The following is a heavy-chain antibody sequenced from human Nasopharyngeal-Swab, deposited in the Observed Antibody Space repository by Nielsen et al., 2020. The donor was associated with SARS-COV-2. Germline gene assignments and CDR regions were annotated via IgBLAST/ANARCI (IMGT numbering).Heavy chain of an antibody. J-gene: IGHJ6*02. D-gene: IGHD2-21*01. CDR1: GGSISSYY. CDR3: ARETRGVNYYYYGLDV. Sequence: GESLKISCTVSGGSISSYYWSWIRQPPGKGLEWVSSVSTSGTYIYYADSVKGRFTISRDNAKNSLYLQMNSLRAEDTAVYYCARETRGVNYYYYGLDVWGQGTTVTVSS. CDR2: VSTSGTYI. V-gene: IGHV3-21*01.